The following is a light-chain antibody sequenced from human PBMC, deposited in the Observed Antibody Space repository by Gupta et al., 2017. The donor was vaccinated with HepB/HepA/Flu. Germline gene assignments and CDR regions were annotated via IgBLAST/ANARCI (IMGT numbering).Light chain of an antibody. CDR2: LGS. CDR1: QSLLHSTEYSY. V-gene: IGKV2-28*01. Sequence: DILMTQSPLSLPVTPGEPASITCRSSQSLLHSTEYSYLDWYLQKTGQSPQLLMYLGSNRAAGVVDRLSGSGGGRDFTLKISRVEEEDVGVYYCMQTLETPRLTFGGGTKVEIK. J-gene: IGKJ4*01. CDR3: MQTLETPRLT.